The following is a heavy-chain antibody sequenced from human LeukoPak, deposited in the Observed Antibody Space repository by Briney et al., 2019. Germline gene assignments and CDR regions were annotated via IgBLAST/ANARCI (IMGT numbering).Heavy chain of an antibody. CDR1: GFTFTTFW. J-gene: IGHJ4*02. CDR3: ARDLVADIGYDY. Sequence: GGSLRLSCAASGFTFTTFWMGWVRQAPGKGLEWVANIKQDGSDKYYVDSVKGRFTISRDNAKNSLYLQMNSLRAEDTAVYYCARDLVADIGYDYWGQGTLVTVSS. V-gene: IGHV3-7*03. CDR2: IKQDGSDK. D-gene: IGHD2-15*01.